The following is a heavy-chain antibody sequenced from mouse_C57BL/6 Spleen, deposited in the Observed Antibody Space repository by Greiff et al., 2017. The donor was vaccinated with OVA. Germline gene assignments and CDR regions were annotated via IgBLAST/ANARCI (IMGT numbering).Heavy chain of an antibody. D-gene: IGHD2-14*01. Sequence: VQLQQSGPELVKPGASVKISCKASGYSFTGYYMHWVKQSPGNILDWIGDIYPYNGVSSYNQKFKGKATLTVDKSSSTAYMELRSLTSEDSAVYCCARGGVPRWYFDVWGTGTTVTVSS. CDR3: ARGGVPRWYFDV. CDR1: GYSFTGYY. V-gene: IGHV1-31*01. CDR2: IYPYNGVS. J-gene: IGHJ1*03.